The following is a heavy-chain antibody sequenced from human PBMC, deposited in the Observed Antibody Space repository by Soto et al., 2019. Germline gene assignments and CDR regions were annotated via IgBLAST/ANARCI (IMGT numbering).Heavy chain of an antibody. Sequence: GASVKVSCKASGYTFTSYDINWVRQATGQGLEWMGWMNPNSGNTGYAQKFQGRVTMTRNTSISTAYMELSSLRSEDTAVYYCARDQSFYDSYYHSYYMDFWCTGTTVTLSS. J-gene: IGHJ6*03. CDR3: ARDQSFYDSYYHSYYMDF. CDR1: GYTFTSYD. V-gene: IGHV1-8*01. D-gene: IGHD5-12*01. CDR2: MNPNSGNT.